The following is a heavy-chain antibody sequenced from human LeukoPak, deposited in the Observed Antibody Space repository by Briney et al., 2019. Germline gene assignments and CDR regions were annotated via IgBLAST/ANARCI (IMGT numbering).Heavy chain of an antibody. CDR2: ISAYSGNT. V-gene: IGHV1-18*01. D-gene: IGHD1-14*01. J-gene: IGHJ5*02. Sequence: GASVKVSCKASGYTFTSYGITWVRQAPGQGLEWMGWISAYSGNTNYAQKFQGRVTMTTDTSTNTAYMELRSLRSDDTAVYYCARVSSPLQYNWFDHWGQGTLITVSS. CDR3: ARVSSPLQYNWFDH. CDR1: GYTFTSYG.